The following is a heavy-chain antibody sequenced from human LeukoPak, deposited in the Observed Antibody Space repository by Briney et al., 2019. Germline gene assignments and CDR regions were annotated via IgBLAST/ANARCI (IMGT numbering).Heavy chain of an antibody. CDR3: ARDVGYYGSGSSPHYYYYYGMDV. D-gene: IGHD3-10*01. Sequence: PSETLSLTCTVSGGSISSYYWSWIRQPPGKGLEWIGYIYYSGSTNYNPSLKSRVTISVDTSKNQFSLKLSSVTAADTAVYYCARDVGYYGSGSSPHYYYYYGMDVWGQGTTVTVSS. J-gene: IGHJ6*02. CDR1: GGSISSYY. V-gene: IGHV4-59*01. CDR2: IYYSGST.